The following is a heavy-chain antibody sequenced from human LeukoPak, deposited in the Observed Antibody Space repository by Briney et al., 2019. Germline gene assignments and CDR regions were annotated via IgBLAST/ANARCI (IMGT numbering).Heavy chain of an antibody. CDR2: ISSSSSPI. V-gene: IGHV3-48*04. CDR3: AKDEYSTSPVFYFDS. D-gene: IGHD6-13*01. Sequence: GGSLRLSCAASGFTLSSYSMNWVRQAPGKGLEWVSFISSSSSPIYYADSVKGRFTISRDNSDNTLYLQMNNLRADDTAVYYCAKDEYSTSPVFYFDSWGQGTLVTVSS. J-gene: IGHJ4*02. CDR1: GFTLSSYS.